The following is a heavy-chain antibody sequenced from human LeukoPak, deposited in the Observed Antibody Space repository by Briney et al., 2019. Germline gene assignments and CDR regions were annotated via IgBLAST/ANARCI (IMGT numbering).Heavy chain of an antibody. CDR3: ARTSMATIKQHFDY. Sequence: GASVKVSCKASGYTFTNYGINWVRQAPGQGLEWMGWISGYNGNTNYAQKLQGRVTMTTDTSTTTAYMELRSLRSDDTAMYYCARTSMATIKQHFDYWGQGTLVTVSS. J-gene: IGHJ4*02. D-gene: IGHD5-24*01. CDR1: GYTFTNYG. V-gene: IGHV1-18*01. CDR2: ISGYNGNT.